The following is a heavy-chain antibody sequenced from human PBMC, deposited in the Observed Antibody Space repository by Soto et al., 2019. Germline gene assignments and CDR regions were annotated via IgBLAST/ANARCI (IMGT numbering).Heavy chain of an antibody. D-gene: IGHD3-10*01. Sequence: QVQLRESGPGLVKPSETLSLTCIVSGGSVNSYYWSWIRQPPGKGLEWIGYIYYSGNTNYNPSLKSRVTISVDTSKNQFSLKLTSVTAADTAVYYCARVGGGPPHWFDPWGQGTLVTVSS. CDR1: GGSVNSYY. J-gene: IGHJ5*02. CDR2: IYYSGNT. CDR3: ARVGGGPPHWFDP. V-gene: IGHV4-59*02.